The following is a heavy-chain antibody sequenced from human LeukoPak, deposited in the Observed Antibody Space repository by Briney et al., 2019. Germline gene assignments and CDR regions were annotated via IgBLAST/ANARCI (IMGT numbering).Heavy chain of an antibody. V-gene: IGHV3-7*03. D-gene: IGHD2/OR15-2a*01. J-gene: IGHJ4*02. CDR3: ARGASNLAY. Sequence: GGSLRLSCAASGFTFSSYAMSWVRQTPGKGLEWVASMNSDGSEKYYVDSVRGRFTISRDDAQKSVYLQMNSLRVEDTAVYYCARGASNLAYWGQGTLVTVS. CDR1: GFTFSSYA. CDR2: MNSDGSEK.